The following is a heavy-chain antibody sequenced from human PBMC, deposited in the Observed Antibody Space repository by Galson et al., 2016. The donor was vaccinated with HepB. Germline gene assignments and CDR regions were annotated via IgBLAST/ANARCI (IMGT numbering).Heavy chain of an antibody. CDR1: GGSISSGDYY. Sequence: ETLSLTCTVSGGSISSGDYYWGWIRQSPGKGLEWIGSISYSGSTHYSPSLKSRVTISGDTSKNQFYLKLNSMSAADTAVYYCARALEYRDAGSPYNWFEPWGQGTLVTVSP. CDR3: ARALEYRDAGSPYNWFEP. J-gene: IGHJ5*02. V-gene: IGHV4-39*01. D-gene: IGHD2-2*01. CDR2: ISYSGST.